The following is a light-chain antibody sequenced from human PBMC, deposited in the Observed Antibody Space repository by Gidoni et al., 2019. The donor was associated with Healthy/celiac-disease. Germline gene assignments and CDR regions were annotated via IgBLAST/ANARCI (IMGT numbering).Light chain of an antibody. CDR2: GNS. CDR3: QSYDSSLSGSVV. Sequence: QSVLTQPPSVSGAPGQRVTIPCTGSSSNIGAGYDVHWYQQLPGTAPKLLIYGNSNRPSGVPDRFSGSKSGTSASLAITRLQAEDEADYYCQSYDSSLSGSVVFGGGTKLTVL. J-gene: IGLJ2*01. V-gene: IGLV1-40*01. CDR1: SSNIGAGYD.